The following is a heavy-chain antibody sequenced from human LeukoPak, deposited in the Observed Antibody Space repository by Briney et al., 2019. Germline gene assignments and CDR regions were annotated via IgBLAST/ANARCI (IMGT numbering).Heavy chain of an antibody. CDR2: ISIHGGST. CDR3: AKQRRYDFWSGYYRGPTLGFDY. Sequence: QPGGDLRLSWAAPGFPYRSYAMHWVRQAPGKGLEYVSAISIHGGSTYQPHSVKGRFTISRDNSKNTLYLQMGSLRVEDMAVYYCAKQRRYDFWSGYYRGPTLGFDYWGQGTLVTVSS. CDR1: GFPYRSYA. D-gene: IGHD3-3*01. J-gene: IGHJ4*02. V-gene: IGHV3-64*01.